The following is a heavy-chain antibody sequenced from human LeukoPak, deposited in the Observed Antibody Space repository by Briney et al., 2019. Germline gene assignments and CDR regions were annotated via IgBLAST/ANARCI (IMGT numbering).Heavy chain of an antibody. V-gene: IGHV3-64D*06. CDR3: VSRYSSGRRNYYYYGMDV. D-gene: IGHD6-19*01. CDR1: GFTFSSYA. J-gene: IGHJ6*02. CDR2: ISSYGGTT. Sequence: GGSLRLSCSASGFTFSSYAMYWVRQAPGKGLQSVAGISSYGGTTSYAVSVRGRFTISRDNSKNTLYLQMSSLRTDDTAVYYCVSRYSSGRRNYYYYGMDVWGQGTTVIVSS.